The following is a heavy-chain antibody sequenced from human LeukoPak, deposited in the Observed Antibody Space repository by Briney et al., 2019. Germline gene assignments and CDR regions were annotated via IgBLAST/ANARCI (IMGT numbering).Heavy chain of an antibody. J-gene: IGHJ4*02. Sequence: HPGGSLRLSCAASGFTFDDYAMHWVRQAPGKGLEWVSGISWNSGSIGYADSVKGRFTISRDNAKNSLYLEMNSLRAEDTAVYYCARDGLPVALNYWGQGTLVTVSS. CDR1: GFTFDDYA. CDR2: ISWNSGSI. CDR3: ARDGLPVALNY. V-gene: IGHV3-9*01. D-gene: IGHD2-2*01.